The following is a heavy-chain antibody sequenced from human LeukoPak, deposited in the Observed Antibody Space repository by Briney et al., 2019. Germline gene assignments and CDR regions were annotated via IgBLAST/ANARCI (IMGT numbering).Heavy chain of an antibody. J-gene: IGHJ4*02. CDR1: GFTFSSYW. D-gene: IGHD5-12*01. Sequence: PGGSLRLSCAASGFTFSSYWMSWVRQAPGKGREWVANIKQDGSEKYYVDSVKGRSTISRDNPKNSLYLQMNSLRAEDTAVYYCARSLGLRAYWGQGTLVTVSS. CDR3: ARSLGLRAY. CDR2: IKQDGSEK. V-gene: IGHV3-7*01.